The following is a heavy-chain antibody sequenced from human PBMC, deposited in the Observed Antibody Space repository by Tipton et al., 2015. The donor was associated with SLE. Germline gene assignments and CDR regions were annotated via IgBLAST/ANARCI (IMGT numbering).Heavy chain of an antibody. J-gene: IGHJ4*02. CDR1: GYTFTDFG. CDR3: ATVGNNWTFD. D-gene: IGHD3/OR15-3a*01. CDR2: ISAYNGKT. Sequence: QSGPEVKKPGASVTVSCQASGYTFTDFGVTWVRQAPGQGLEWVGWISAYNGKTNYAQMVEGRVTMSTDTSTNKAFMELTSLRSEDTAVFYCATVGNNWTFDWGQGTLVTVSS. V-gene: IGHV1-18*01.